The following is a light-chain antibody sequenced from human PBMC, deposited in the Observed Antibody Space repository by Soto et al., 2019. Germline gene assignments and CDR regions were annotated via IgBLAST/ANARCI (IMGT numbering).Light chain of an antibody. CDR3: AAWDDSLDGRVV. J-gene: IGLJ2*01. CDR1: SSNIGSNT. V-gene: IGLV1-44*01. Sequence: QSVLTQPPSASGTPGQRVTVSCSGSSSNIGSNTVSWYQQVPGTAPKPLIYSDNVRPSGVPDRFSGYKSGTSASLAISGLQSEDEADYYCAAWDDSLDGRVVFGGGTQVTVL. CDR2: SDN.